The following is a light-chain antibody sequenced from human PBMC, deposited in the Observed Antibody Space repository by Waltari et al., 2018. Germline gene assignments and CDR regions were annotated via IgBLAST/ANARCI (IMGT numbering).Light chain of an antibody. Sequence: DIQMTQSPSSLSASVGDTVTITCRASQSISTWLAWYQQKPGKAPKVLIYKASTLQSGVPSRFSGSGSGTDFTLTISSLQHEDLATYYCLQYTSSPWTFGQGTKVEIK. J-gene: IGKJ1*01. CDR1: QSISTW. V-gene: IGKV1D-16*01. CDR3: LQYTSSPWT. CDR2: KAS.